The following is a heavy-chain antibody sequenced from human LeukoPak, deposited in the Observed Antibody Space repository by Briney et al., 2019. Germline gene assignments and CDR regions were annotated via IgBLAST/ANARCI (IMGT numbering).Heavy chain of an antibody. Sequence: GASVKVSCKASGYTFTSYAMDWVRQAPGQGLEWMGWINTNTGNPTYAQGFTGRFVFSLDTSVSTAYLQISSLKAEDTAVYYCARDDDYYDSSATTLWGQGTLVTVSS. CDR1: GYTFTSYA. D-gene: IGHD3-22*01. CDR2: INTNTGNP. J-gene: IGHJ4*02. V-gene: IGHV7-4-1*02. CDR3: ARDDDYYDSSATTL.